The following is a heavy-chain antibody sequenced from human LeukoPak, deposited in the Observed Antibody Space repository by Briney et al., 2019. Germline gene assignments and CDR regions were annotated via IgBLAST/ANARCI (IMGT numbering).Heavy chain of an antibody. D-gene: IGHD5-24*01. CDR1: GYTFTVYY. J-gene: IGHJ4*02. Sequence: ASVTVSCKASGYTFTVYYMHWVRQAPGQGLEWMGRINPNSGGTNYAQKFPVRVTMTSDTSNTTASMELSMLRPKDTATYFYSRDDRTDGYTISCDYWGQGTLVTVSS. CDR3: SRDDRTDGYTISCDY. CDR2: INPNSGGT. V-gene: IGHV1-2*06.